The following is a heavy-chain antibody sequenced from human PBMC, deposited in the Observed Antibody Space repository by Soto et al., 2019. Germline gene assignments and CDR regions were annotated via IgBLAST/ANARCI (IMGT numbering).Heavy chain of an antibody. CDR2: IIPIFGTA. V-gene: IGHV1-69*05. Sequence: QVQLVQSGAEVKKPGSSVKVSCKASGGTFSSYAISWVRQAPGQGLEWMGGIIPIFGTANYAQKVQGRVTTTTDEGTSTAYMELSSQRYEDTAVYYCARMGPDNSGYYHHGWYFDLWGRGTLVTVSS. CDR3: ARMGPDNSGYYHHGWYFDL. J-gene: IGHJ2*01. CDR1: GGTFSSYA. D-gene: IGHD3-22*01.